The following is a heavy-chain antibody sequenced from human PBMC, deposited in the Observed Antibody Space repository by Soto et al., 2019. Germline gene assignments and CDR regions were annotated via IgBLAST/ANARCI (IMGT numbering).Heavy chain of an antibody. D-gene: IGHD2-15*01. CDR1: GGSISSYY. CDR2: IYYSGST. Sequence: SETLSLTCTVSGGSISSYYWSWIRQPPGKGLEWIGYIYYSGSTNYNPSLKSRVTISVDTSKNQFSLKLSSVTAADTAVYYCARLEGYCSGGSCYGSAFDPWGQGTLVTVSS. CDR3: ARLEGYCSGGSCYGSAFDP. V-gene: IGHV4-59*08. J-gene: IGHJ5*02.